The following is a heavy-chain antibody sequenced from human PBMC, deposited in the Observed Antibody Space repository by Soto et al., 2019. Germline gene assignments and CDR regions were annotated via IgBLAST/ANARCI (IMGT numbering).Heavy chain of an antibody. Sequence: QVQLQESGPGLVKPSETLSLTCTVSGGSISSYYWSWIRQPPGKGLEWIGYIYYSGSTNYNPSLKSRATISLDTSKNQFSLKLSSVTAADTAVYYCARQGPASILNTWFDPGGQGTLVTVSS. CDR1: GGSISSYY. CDR3: ARQGPASILNTWFDP. J-gene: IGHJ5*02. V-gene: IGHV4-59*01. D-gene: IGHD2-2*01. CDR2: IYYSGST.